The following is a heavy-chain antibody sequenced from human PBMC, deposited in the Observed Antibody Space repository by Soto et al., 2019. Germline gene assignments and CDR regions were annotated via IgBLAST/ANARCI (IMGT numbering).Heavy chain of an antibody. CDR3: AKGYSSGWYGNYFDY. V-gene: IGHV3-23*01. CDR1: GFTFSSYA. D-gene: IGHD6-19*01. CDR2: ISGIGGST. J-gene: IGHJ4*02. Sequence: GGSLRLSCAASGFTFSSYAMSWVRQAPGKGLVWVSAISGIGGSTYYADSVKGRFTISRDNSKNTLYLQMNSLRAEDTAVYYCAKGYSSGWYGNYFDYWGQGTLVTVSS.